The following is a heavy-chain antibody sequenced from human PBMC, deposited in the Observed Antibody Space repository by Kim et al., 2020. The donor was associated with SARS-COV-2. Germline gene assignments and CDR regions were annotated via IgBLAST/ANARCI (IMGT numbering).Heavy chain of an antibody. J-gene: IGHJ6*02. CDR1: GFTFSSYS. CDR3: AREGYGMDV. Sequence: GGSLRLSCAASGFTFSSYSMNWVRQAPGKVLEWVSAISSSSRYIYYADSVKGRCTISRENAKNSLYLQMNRLRAEDTAVYYCAREGYGMDVWGQGTTVTVSS. V-gene: IGHV3-21*01. CDR2: ISSSSRYI.